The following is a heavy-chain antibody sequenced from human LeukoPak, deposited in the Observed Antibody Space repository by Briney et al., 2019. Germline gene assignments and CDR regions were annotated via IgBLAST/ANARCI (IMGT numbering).Heavy chain of an antibody. CDR3: AKDFGDYDFWSGYYTNDY. J-gene: IGHJ4*02. Sequence: GGSLRLSCGASGFTFSSYGMHWVRQAPGKGLEGVAFIRYDGSNKYYADSVKGRFTISRDNSKNTLYLQMNSLRAEDTAVYYCAKDFGDYDFWSGYYTNDYWGQGTLVTVSS. CDR1: GFTFSSYG. D-gene: IGHD3-3*01. V-gene: IGHV3-30*02. CDR2: IRYDGSNK.